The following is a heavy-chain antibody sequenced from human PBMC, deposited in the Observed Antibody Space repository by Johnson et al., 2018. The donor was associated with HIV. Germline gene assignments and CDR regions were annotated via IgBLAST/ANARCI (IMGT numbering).Heavy chain of an antibody. D-gene: IGHD2-15*01. J-gene: IGHJ3*02. V-gene: IGHV3-20*04. Sequence: EVQLVESGGGVIRPGGSLRLSCAASRFSFDNYAMSWVRQAPGKGLEWVSGITGSGGSTGYADSVKGRFTISRDNSKNSLYLQMNSLRAEATALYYCAKSPGGSGRAGGAFDIWGQGTMVTVSS. CDR1: RFSFDNYA. CDR3: AKSPGGSGRAGGAFDI. CDR2: ITGSGGST.